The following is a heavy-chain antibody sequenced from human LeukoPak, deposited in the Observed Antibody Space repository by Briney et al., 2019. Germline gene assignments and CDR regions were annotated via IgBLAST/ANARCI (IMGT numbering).Heavy chain of an antibody. D-gene: IGHD1-26*01. J-gene: IGHJ3*02. CDR1: GFTFSSYG. CDR2: ISGSGGST. Sequence: PGGSLRLSCAASGFTFSSYGMHWVRQAPGKGLEWVSAISGSGGSTYYADSVKGRFTISRDNSKNTLYLQMNSLRAEDTAVYYCAREQGGSYSNDAFDIWGQGTMVTVSS. CDR3: AREQGGSYSNDAFDI. V-gene: IGHV3-23*01.